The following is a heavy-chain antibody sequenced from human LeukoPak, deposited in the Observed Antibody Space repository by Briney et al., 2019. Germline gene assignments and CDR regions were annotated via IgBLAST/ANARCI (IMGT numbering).Heavy chain of an antibody. CDR1: GFTFSSYA. D-gene: IGHD6-19*01. CDR2: ISYDGSNK. Sequence: GGSLRLSCAASGFTFSSYAMHWVRQAPGKGLEWVAVISYDGSNKYYADSVKGRFTISRDNSKNTLYLQMISLRAEDTAVHYCTKDAPDSGGWFFFDSWGQGTLVTVSS. J-gene: IGHJ4*02. CDR3: TKDAPDSGGWFFFDS. V-gene: IGHV3-30*04.